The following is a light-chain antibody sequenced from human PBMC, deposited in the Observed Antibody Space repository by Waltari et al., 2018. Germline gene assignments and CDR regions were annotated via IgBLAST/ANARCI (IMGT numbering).Light chain of an antibody. V-gene: IGLV1-40*01. J-gene: IGLJ3*02. CDR1: GSNIGAGYD. Sequence: QSVLTQPPSVSGAPGQRVPISCTGSGSNIGAGYDVHWYQQLPRAAPKLLIYGSNSRPVGVPNRFFGSTSGTSAFLTITGLQAEDEADYYCQSYDTTLSVVFGGGTKLTVL. CDR3: QSYDTTLSVV. CDR2: GSN.